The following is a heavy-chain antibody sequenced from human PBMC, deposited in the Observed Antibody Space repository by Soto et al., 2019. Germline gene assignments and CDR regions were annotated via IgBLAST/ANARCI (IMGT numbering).Heavy chain of an antibody. V-gene: IGHV4-59*08. D-gene: IGHD6-13*01. Sequence: QVQLKESGPGLVKPSETLSLPCTVPGGPISSNSWSWIGQPPGKELEWIGYIYYSGSTNYNPSLKSRVTISVDTSKNQFSLKLSSVTAADTAVYYCARHASAAGTAGYFDYWGQGTLVTVSS. CDR3: ARHASAAGTAGYFDY. J-gene: IGHJ4*02. CDR1: GGPISSNS. CDR2: IYYSGST.